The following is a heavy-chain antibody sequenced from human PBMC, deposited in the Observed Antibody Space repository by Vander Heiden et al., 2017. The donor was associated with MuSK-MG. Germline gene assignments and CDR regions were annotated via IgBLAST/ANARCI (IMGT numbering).Heavy chain of an antibody. J-gene: IGHJ6*03. V-gene: IGHV4-61*02. CDR1: GGSLSSGSHY. CDR3: AREELEYYDSSGYFRDYYMDV. D-gene: IGHD3-22*01. Sequence: QVQLQESGLGLVKPSPTLFLTCTVPGGSLSSGSHYWSWFRQRAGKGLEWIGRIYTSGSTNYNPSVKSRVTMSGDTSKNQFSLKLSSVTAADTAVYYCAREELEYYDSSGYFRDYYMDVWGKGTTVTVSS. CDR2: IYTSGST.